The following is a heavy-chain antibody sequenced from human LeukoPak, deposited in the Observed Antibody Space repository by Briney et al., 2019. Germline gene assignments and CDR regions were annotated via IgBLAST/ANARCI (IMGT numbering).Heavy chain of an antibody. V-gene: IGHV4-34*01. CDR2: INHSGST. J-gene: IGHJ4*02. Sequence: PSETLSLTCAVYGGSFSGYYWSWIRQPPGEGLEWIGEINHSGSTNYNPSLKSRVTISVDTSKNQFSLKLSSVTAAATAVYYCARVNIVATITEDHWGQGTLVTVSS. CDR3: ARVNIVATITEDH. D-gene: IGHD5-12*01. CDR1: GGSFSGYY.